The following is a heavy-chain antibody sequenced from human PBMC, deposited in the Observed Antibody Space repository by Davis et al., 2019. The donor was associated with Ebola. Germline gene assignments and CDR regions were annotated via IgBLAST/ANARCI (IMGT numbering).Heavy chain of an antibody. CDR1: GGSISSSNW. Sequence: MPSETLSLTCAVSGGSISSSNWWRWVRQPPGKGLEWIGEIYHSGSSNYNPSLKSRVTISVDKSKNQFSLKLSSVTAADTAVYYCARINITMSYDYWGQGTLVTVSS. D-gene: IGHD3-10*02. CDR2: IYHSGSS. CDR3: ARINITMSYDY. J-gene: IGHJ4*02. V-gene: IGHV4-4*02.